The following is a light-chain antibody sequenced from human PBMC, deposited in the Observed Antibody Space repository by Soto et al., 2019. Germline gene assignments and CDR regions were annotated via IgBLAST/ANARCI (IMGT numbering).Light chain of an antibody. CDR2: EVS. V-gene: IGLV2-14*01. CDR3: SSYTGNSPFCV. Sequence: QSVLTQPASVSGSDGQSITISCTGTSSDVGGYNYVSWHQQRPGKAPKLMIFEVSNRPSGVSNRFSGSKSDNTASLTISGLQGDDEADYYGSSYTGNSPFCVLGTGTKV. CDR1: SSDVGGYNY. J-gene: IGLJ1*01.